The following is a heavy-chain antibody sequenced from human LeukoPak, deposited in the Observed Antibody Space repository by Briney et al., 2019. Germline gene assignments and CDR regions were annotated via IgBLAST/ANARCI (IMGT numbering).Heavy chain of an antibody. D-gene: IGHD5-24*01. CDR2: INHSGLT. V-gene: IGHV4-34*01. CDR3: ARRLQSASQNTDV. CDR1: AASFSDYY. Sequence: SETLSRTCAVYAASFSDYYWSWIRQPPGKGLEWIGEINHSGLTNYNPSLKSRVSISVDTSKNQFSPKLSSVTAADTAVYYCARRLQSASQNTDVWGKGTTVTVSS. J-gene: IGHJ6*03.